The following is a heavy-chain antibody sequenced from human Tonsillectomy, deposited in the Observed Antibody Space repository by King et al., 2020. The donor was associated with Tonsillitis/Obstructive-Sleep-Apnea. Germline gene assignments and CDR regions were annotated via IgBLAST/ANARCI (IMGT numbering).Heavy chain of an antibody. Sequence: QLVQSGGGVVQSGRSLRLSCAASEFTFNIYTMHWVRQAPGKGLEWVAVISYDGSNKYYADSVKGRFTISRDNSKNTLYLQMNILRAEDTAVYYCVSNPTGYFDWSLGLTNVGYWGQGTLVTVSS. CDR1: EFTFNIYT. J-gene: IGHJ4*02. CDR3: VSNPTGYFDWSLGLTNVGY. V-gene: IGHV3-30*04. D-gene: IGHD3-9*01. CDR2: ISYDGSNK.